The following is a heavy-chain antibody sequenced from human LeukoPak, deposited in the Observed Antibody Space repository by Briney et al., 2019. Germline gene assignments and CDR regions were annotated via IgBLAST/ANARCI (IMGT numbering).Heavy chain of an antibody. CDR3: ARGYKDDRNAFDI. Sequence: PGGSLRLSCAASGFTFSSYGMHWVRQAPGKGLEWVAVIWYDGSNKYYADSVKGRFTISRDNSKNTLYLQMNSLRAEDTAVYYCARGYKDDRNAFDIWGQGAMVTVSS. V-gene: IGHV3-30*19. CDR2: IWYDGSNK. J-gene: IGHJ3*02. CDR1: GFTFSSYG. D-gene: IGHD3-22*01.